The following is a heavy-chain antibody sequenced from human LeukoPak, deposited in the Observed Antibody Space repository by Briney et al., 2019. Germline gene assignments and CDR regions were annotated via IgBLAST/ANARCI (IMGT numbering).Heavy chain of an antibody. D-gene: IGHD3-10*01. CDR2: INPSGGST. Sequence: GASVKVSCKASGYSFTSYYIHWVRQAPGQGLEWMGIINPSGGSTSYAPKFQGRVTMIRDTSTSTVYMELSSLRSEDTAVHYCARDIYTSGSLGYWGQGTLVTVSS. J-gene: IGHJ4*02. CDR3: ARDIYTSGSLGY. CDR1: GYSFTSYY. V-gene: IGHV1-46*01.